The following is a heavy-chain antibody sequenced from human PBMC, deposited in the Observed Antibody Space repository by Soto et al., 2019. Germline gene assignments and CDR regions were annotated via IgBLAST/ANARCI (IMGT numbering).Heavy chain of an antibody. CDR2: LYYSGST. CDR3: ARDLFAYYYGPGFGMAV. CDR1: GGSVTSYY. V-gene: IGHV4-59*02. J-gene: IGHJ6*02. D-gene: IGHD3-10*01. Sequence: PWGTPALTCTVSGGSVTSYYWSWIGQPPGKGMEWIGYLYYSGSTSYNPSLKSRVTMSVDMSKNQFSLTLTSVTAADTAVYYCARDLFAYYYGPGFGMAVWGQGTTVIASS.